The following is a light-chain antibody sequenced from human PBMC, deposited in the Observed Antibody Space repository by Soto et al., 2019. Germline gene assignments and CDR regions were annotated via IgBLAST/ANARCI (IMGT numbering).Light chain of an antibody. V-gene: IGKV3-15*01. Sequence: EIVMTQSPATLSVSLGERATLSCRASQSVSSNLAWYKQKPGQPPSLLIYGASARATGIPARFSGSGSGTEFTLTISSLQSEDFAVYYCQQYETFSGTFGPGTKVEI. J-gene: IGKJ1*01. CDR1: QSVSSN. CDR2: GAS. CDR3: QQYETFSGT.